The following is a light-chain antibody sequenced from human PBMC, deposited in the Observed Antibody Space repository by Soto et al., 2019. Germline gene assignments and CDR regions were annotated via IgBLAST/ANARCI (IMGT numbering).Light chain of an antibody. CDR2: GAS. Sequence: EIVMTQSPATLSVSPGERATLSCRDSLSLDSKLAWYQQKPGQGPRLLIYGASSRATGIPARFSGSGSGTEFTLTISTLQSEDFAVYYCQHYSTWLWTFGLGTKVEIK. J-gene: IGKJ1*01. V-gene: IGKV3-15*01. CDR3: QHYSTWLWT. CDR1: LSLDSK.